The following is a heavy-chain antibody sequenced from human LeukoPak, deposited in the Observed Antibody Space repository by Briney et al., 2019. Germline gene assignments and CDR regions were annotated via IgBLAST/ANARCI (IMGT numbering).Heavy chain of an antibody. J-gene: IGHJ4*02. V-gene: IGHV4-38-2*01. Sequence: SETLSLTCSVSGFSISSGYYWGWIRQPPGKGLEWIGSIYYSGSTYYNPSLKSRVTISVDTSKNQFSLKLSSVTAADTAVYYCARLRFLEWLPHPFDYWGRGTLVTVSS. CDR3: ARLRFLEWLPHPFDY. D-gene: IGHD3-3*01. CDR1: GFSISSGYY. CDR2: IYYSGST.